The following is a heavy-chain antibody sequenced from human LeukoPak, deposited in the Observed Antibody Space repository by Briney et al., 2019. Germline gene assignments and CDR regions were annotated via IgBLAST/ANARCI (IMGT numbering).Heavy chain of an antibody. CDR1: GGSFSGHY. V-gene: IGHV4-34*01. CDR2: INHSGST. Sequence: SETLSLTCAVYGGSFSGHYWSWIRQPPGKGLEWIGEINHSGSTNYNPSLKSRVTISVDTSKNQFSLKLSSVTAADTAVYYCARAETYYYDSSGPSTFDYWGQGTLVTVSS. D-gene: IGHD3-22*01. CDR3: ARAETYYYDSSGPSTFDY. J-gene: IGHJ4*02.